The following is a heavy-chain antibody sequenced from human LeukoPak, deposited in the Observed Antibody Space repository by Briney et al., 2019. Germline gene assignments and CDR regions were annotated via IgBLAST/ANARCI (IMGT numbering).Heavy chain of an antibody. CDR1: GFTFSNYW. CDR2: INSDGSNT. CDR3: ARVGYCSGGSCYGVDY. V-gene: IGHV3-74*01. J-gene: IGHJ4*02. Sequence: GGSLRLSCAASGFTFSNYWMHWVRQAPGKGLVRVSRINSDGSNTSYADSVKGRFTISRDNAKNTLYLQMNSLRAEDTAVYYCARVGYCSGGSCYGVDYWGQGILVTVSS. D-gene: IGHD2-15*01.